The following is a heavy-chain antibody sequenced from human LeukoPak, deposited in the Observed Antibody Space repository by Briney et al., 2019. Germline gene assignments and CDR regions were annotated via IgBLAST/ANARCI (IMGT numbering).Heavy chain of an antibody. CDR2: INPNSGGT. CDR1: GYTFTGYY. D-gene: IGHD6-13*01. V-gene: IGHV1-2*02. J-gene: IGHJ5*02. Sequence: ASVKVSCKASGYTFTGYYMHWVRLAPGQGLEWMGWINPNSGGTNYAQKFQGRVTMTRDTSISTAYMELSRLRSDDTAVYYCARPGMRGYSSSWYVNWFDPWGQGTLVTVSS. CDR3: ARPGMRGYSSSWYVNWFDP.